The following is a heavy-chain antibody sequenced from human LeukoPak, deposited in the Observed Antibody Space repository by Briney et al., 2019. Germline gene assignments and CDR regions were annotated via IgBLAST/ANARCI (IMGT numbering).Heavy chain of an antibody. CDR2: IDPNSGGT. Sequence: ASVRVSCKASGYTFTYYGYYIHWVRQPPGQGLEWMGWIDPNSGGTKYAQTFQGRVAMTRDTSITTAFMELSGLTSDDMAVYYCKTRLVRGDYWGQGTLVAVSS. CDR3: KTRLVRGDY. D-gene: IGHD3-10*01. J-gene: IGHJ4*02. CDR1: GYTFTYYGYY. V-gene: IGHV1-2*02.